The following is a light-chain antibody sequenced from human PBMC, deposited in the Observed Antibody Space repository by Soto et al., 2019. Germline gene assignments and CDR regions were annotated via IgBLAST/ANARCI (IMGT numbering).Light chain of an antibody. J-gene: IGLJ3*02. CDR1: SGYSNYK. CDR2: VGTGGIVG. CDR3: GADHGSGSNFVWV. Sequence: QSVLTQPPSASASLGASVTLTCTLSSGYSNYKVDWYQQRPGKCPRFVMLVGTGGIVGSKGDGIPDRFSVLGSGLNRYLTIKNIQEEDESDYHCGADHGSGSNFVWVFGGGTKLTVL. V-gene: IGLV9-49*01.